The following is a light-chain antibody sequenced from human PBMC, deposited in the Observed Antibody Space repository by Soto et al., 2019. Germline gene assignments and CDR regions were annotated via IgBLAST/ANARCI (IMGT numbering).Light chain of an antibody. CDR1: SSNIGSNT. CDR2: SNN. J-gene: IGLJ1*01. Sequence: QSVLTQPPSASGTPGQRVTISCSGSSSNIGSNTVIWYQQLPGTAPKLLIYSNNQRPSGVPDRFSASKSGTSASLVISGLQSEDEADHYSATWDHSLNGYVFGYGTKV. V-gene: IGLV1-44*01. CDR3: ATWDHSLNGYV.